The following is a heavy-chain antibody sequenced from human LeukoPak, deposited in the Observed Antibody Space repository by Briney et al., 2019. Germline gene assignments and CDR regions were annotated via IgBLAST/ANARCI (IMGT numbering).Heavy chain of an antibody. CDR3: ARTPRTYYYYMDV. Sequence: ASVKVSCKASGYTFTGYYMHWVRQAPGQGLEWMGWINPNSGGTNYAQKFQGRVTMTRDTSISTAYMELSSLRSEDTAVYYCARTPRTYYYYMDVWGKGTTVTISS. CDR1: GYTFTGYY. J-gene: IGHJ6*03. CDR2: INPNSGGT. V-gene: IGHV1-2*02. D-gene: IGHD2-15*01.